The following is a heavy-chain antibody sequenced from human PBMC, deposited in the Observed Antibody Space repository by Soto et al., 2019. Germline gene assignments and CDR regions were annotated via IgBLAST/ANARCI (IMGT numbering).Heavy chain of an antibody. CDR3: ARLLYCSGGSCPPYYYYYGMDV. J-gene: IGHJ6*02. Sequence: SETLSLTCTVSGGSISSSSYYWGWIRQPPGKGLDWIGSIYYSGSTYYNPSLKSRVTISVDTSKNQFSLKLSSVTAADTAVYYCARLLYCSGGSCPPYYYYYGMDVWGQGTTVTVSS. D-gene: IGHD2-15*01. CDR2: IYYSGST. CDR1: GGSISSSSYY. V-gene: IGHV4-39*01.